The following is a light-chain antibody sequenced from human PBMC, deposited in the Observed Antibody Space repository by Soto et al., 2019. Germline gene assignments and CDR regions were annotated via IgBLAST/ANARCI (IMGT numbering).Light chain of an antibody. CDR3: QHYNSSPWA. J-gene: IGKJ1*01. Sequence: IKMTQSQSSLSASVGERVTITCXASQGIRNDLGWYQQKPGKAPKRLIYDASSLESGVPSRFSGSGSGTEFTLTISSLQPDDFATYYCQHYNSSPWAFGQGTKVDIK. CDR1: QGIRND. CDR2: DAS. V-gene: IGKV1-17*01.